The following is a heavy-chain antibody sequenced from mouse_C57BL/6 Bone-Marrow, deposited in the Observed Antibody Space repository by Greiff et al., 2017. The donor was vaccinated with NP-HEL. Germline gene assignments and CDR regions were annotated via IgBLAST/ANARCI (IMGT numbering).Heavy chain of an antibody. V-gene: IGHV1-81*01. J-gene: IGHJ4*01. D-gene: IGHD3-2*02. CDR3: AKSTAQAGAMDY. CDR1: GYTFTSYG. Sequence: QVQLKESGAELARPGASVKLSCKASGYTFTSYGISWVKQRTGQGLEWIGEIYPRSGNTYYNEKFKGKATLTADKSSSTAYMELRSLTSEDSAVYFCAKSTAQAGAMDYWGQGTSVTVSS. CDR2: IYPRSGNT.